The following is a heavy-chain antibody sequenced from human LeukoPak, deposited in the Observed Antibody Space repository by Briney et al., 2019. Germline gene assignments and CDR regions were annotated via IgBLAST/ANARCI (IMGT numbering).Heavy chain of an antibody. J-gene: IGHJ4*02. CDR1: GYTFSGYY. CDR2: INPNGGGT. D-gene: IGHD4-17*01. CDR3: ARVMAAVTTADY. Sequence: GASVKVSCKASGYTFSGYYIHWVRQAPGQGLEWMGYINPNGGGTNYAQKFQGRVTMTRDTSISTAYMEPGSLTSDDTAVYYCARVMAAVTTADYGGQGTLVTVSS. V-gene: IGHV1-2*02.